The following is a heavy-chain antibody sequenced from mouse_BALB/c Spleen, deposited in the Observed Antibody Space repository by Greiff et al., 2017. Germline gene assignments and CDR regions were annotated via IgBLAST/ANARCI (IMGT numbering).Heavy chain of an antibody. CDR1: GFTFSSYA. CDR3: ARYYYGSRTGGAMDY. J-gene: IGHJ4*01. Sequence: EVNLVESGGGLVKPGGSLKLSCAASGFTFSSYAMSWVRQTPEKRLEWVASISSGGSTYYPDSVKGRFTISRDNARNILYLQMSSLRSEDTAMYYCARYYYGSRTGGAMDYWGQGTSVTVSS. D-gene: IGHD1-1*01. V-gene: IGHV5-6-5*01. CDR2: ISSGGST.